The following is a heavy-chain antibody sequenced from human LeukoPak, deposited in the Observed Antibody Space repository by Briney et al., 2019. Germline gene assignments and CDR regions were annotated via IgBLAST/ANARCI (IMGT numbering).Heavy chain of an antibody. CDR2: VYGNVHT. CDR3: ARDRRGYHGYGMDV. J-gene: IGHJ6*02. V-gene: IGHV3-53*01. CDR1: GFIVSDNY. D-gene: IGHD2-15*01. Sequence: GGSLRLSCAASGFIVSDNYMSWVRQAPGKGLEWVSVVYGNVHTYYTDSVRGRFTISRDNSKNTLYLQMSSLRADDTAVYYCARDRRGYHGYGMDVWGQGTTVTVSS.